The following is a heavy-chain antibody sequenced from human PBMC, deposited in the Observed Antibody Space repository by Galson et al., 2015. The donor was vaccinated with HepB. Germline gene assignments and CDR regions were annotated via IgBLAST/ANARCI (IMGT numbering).Heavy chain of an antibody. CDR1: GYTFASYA. V-gene: IGHV1-3*01. D-gene: IGHD6-6*01. J-gene: IGHJ3*01. CDR2: LNAGDAKT. Sequence: SVKVSCKAAGYTFASYAMHWVRQAPGQRPEWMGWLNAGDAKTRYSQNFQGRVTITRDTSASTAYMELSSLRAEDTAMYYCARGSSQFGSFDFWGQGTMVTVSS. CDR3: ARGSSQFGSFDF.